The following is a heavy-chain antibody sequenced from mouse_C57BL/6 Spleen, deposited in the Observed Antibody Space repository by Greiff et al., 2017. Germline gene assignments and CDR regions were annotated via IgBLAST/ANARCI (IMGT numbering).Heavy chain of an antibody. D-gene: IGHD2-4*01. J-gene: IGHJ1*03. CDR3: TRMITTGYWYFDV. Sequence: EVTVVESGEGLVKPGGSLKLSCAASGFTFSSYAMSWVRQTPEKRLELVAYIRSGGDYISYADPVKGRFTISRDNARNTLYLQMSRLKSGDTAMYYCTRMITTGYWYFDVCGTGTTFTVSS. CDR2: IRSGGDYI. CDR1: GFTFSSYA. V-gene: IGHV5-9-1*02.